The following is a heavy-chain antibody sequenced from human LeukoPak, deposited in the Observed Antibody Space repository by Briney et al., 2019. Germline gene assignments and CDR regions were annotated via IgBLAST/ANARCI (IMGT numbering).Heavy chain of an antibody. CDR2: IYYSGST. D-gene: IGHD2-21*01. Sequence: PSETLSLTCTVSGGSISSSSYYWAWIRQPPGKGLEWIGTIYYSGSTNYNPSLKSRVTISVDTSKNHFSLRLSSVTAADTAVYYCASPYAIPDHDAFDIWGQGTMVTVSS. V-gene: IGHV4-39*07. CDR1: GGSISSSSYY. CDR3: ASPYAIPDHDAFDI. J-gene: IGHJ3*02.